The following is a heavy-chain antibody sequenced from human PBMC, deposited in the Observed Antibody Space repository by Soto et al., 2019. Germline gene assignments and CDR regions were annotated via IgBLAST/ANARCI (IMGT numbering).Heavy chain of an antibody. CDR2: ISGSGGST. Sequence: SLRLSCAASGFTFSSYAMSWVRQAPGKGLEWVSAISGSGGSTYYADSVKGRFTISRDNSKNTLYLQMNSLRAEDTAVYYCAKDRDYDFWSGYKIDYWGQGTLVTVSS. CDR1: GFTFSSYA. CDR3: AKDRDYDFWSGYKIDY. D-gene: IGHD3-3*01. V-gene: IGHV3-23*01. J-gene: IGHJ4*02.